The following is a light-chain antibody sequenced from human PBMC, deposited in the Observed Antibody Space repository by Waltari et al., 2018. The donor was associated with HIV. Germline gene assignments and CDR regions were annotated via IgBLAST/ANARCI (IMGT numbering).Light chain of an antibody. V-gene: IGKV1-39*01. CDR2: GVS. J-gene: IGKJ5*01. Sequence: IQLTQSPSSLSASLGDKVTTTCPASQHIKTFLNWYQVRPGKAPRVLVYGVSSLPTGVPSRFTGDGSGSDFTLTINNLQPEDFASYFCQQTYSVSITFGPGTRLEI. CDR3: QQTYSVSIT. CDR1: QHIKTF.